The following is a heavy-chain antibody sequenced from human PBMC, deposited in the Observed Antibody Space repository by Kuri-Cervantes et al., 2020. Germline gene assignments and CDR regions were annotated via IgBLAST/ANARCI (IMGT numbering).Heavy chain of an antibody. CDR2: INHSGST. D-gene: IGHD7-27*01. V-gene: IGHV4-34*01. Sequence: SETLSLTCAVYGGSFSSYYWSWIRQPPGKGLEWIGEINHSGSTNYNPSLKSRVTISVDTSKNQFSLKLSSVTAADTAVYYCAREPNWGSGYWGQGTLVTVSS. CDR1: GGSFSSYY. J-gene: IGHJ4*02. CDR3: AREPNWGSGY.